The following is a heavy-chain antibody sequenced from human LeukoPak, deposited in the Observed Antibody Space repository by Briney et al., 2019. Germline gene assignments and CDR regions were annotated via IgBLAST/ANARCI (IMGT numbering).Heavy chain of an antibody. CDR3: ARGTVIVAGRPEYFQH. Sequence: SVKVSCKASGGTFSGYAISWVRQAPGQGLEWMGRIIPIFGIANYAQKFQGRVAITADKSTSTAYMELSSLRSEDTAVYYCARGTVIVAGRPEYFQHWGQGTLVTVSS. CDR1: GGTFSGYA. CDR2: IIPIFGIA. V-gene: IGHV1-69*04. J-gene: IGHJ1*01. D-gene: IGHD3-22*01.